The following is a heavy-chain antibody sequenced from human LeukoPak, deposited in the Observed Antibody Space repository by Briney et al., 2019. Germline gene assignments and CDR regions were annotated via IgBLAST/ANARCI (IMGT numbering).Heavy chain of an antibody. CDR3: AMRNGGGGFGMDV. D-gene: IGHD3-16*01. V-gene: IGHV1-69*13. Sequence: GASVKASCKASGGFFSNYAINWVRQAPGQGLEWMGGIVPMFGQLNYAQKFQGRVTITADDSTTTTYMELSDLRSEDTALYYCAMRNGGGGFGMDVWGQGTTVTVSS. CDR2: IVPMFGQL. J-gene: IGHJ6*02. CDR1: GGFFSNYA.